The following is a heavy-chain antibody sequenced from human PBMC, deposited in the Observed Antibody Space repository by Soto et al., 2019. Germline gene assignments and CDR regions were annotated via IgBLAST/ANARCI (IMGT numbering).Heavy chain of an antibody. Sequence: GGSLRLSCAASGFTLSSYSMNWVRQAPGKGPEWVSYISSSSSTIYYADSVKGRFTISRDNAKNSLYLQMNSLRDEDTAVYYCAGWYYDFWSGYYSSGWFDPWGQGTLVTVSS. CDR3: AGWYYDFWSGYYSSGWFDP. D-gene: IGHD3-3*01. CDR1: GFTLSSYS. CDR2: ISSSSSTI. V-gene: IGHV3-48*02. J-gene: IGHJ5*02.